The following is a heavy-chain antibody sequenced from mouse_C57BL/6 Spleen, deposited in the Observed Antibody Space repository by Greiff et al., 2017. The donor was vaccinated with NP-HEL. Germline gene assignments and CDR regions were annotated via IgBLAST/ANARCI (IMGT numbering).Heavy chain of an antibody. CDR1: GYAFTNYL. V-gene: IGHV1-54*01. J-gene: IGHJ4*01. CDR3: AKEERDYAMDY. CDR2: INPGSGGT. Sequence: QVQLQQSGAELVRPGTSVTVSCKASGYAFTNYLIEWVKQRPGQGLEWIGVINPGSGGTYYNEKFKGQAILTADKSSSTAYMQLSSLTSEDSAIYCCAKEERDYAMDYWGQGTSVTVSS.